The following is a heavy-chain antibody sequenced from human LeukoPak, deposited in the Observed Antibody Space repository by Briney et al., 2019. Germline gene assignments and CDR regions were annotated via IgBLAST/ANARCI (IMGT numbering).Heavy chain of an antibody. Sequence: TPSETLSLTCTVSGGSISSYYWSWIRQPPGKGLEWIGYIYYSGSTNYNPSLKSRVTISVDTSKNQFSLKLSSVTAADTAVYYCARVAGIHIVVERRAFDIWGQGTMVTASS. CDR3: ARVAGIHIVVERRAFDI. V-gene: IGHV4-59*01. D-gene: IGHD2-21*01. J-gene: IGHJ3*02. CDR2: IYYSGST. CDR1: GGSISSYY.